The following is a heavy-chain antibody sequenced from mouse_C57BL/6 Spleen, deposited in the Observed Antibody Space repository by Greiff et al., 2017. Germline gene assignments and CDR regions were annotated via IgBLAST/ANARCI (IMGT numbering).Heavy chain of an antibody. CDR1: GYTFTSYN. D-gene: IGHD1-1*01. J-gene: IGHJ2*01. V-gene: IGHV1-12*01. CDR3: ARGGTTVVDYFDY. CDR2: MYPGNGAT. Sequence: QVQLQQSGAELVRPGASVKMSCKASGYTFTSYNMHWVKQTPRPGLEWIGAMYPGNGATYYNQKFKGKATLTVDKSSSTAYMQLSSLTSEASAVYFCARGGTTVVDYFDYWGQGTTLTVSS.